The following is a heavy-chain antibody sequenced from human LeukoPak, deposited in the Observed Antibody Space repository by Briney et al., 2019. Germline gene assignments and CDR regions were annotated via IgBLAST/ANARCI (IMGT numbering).Heavy chain of an antibody. CDR2: ISGSGYAI. J-gene: IGHJ4*02. Sequence: PGGSLRLSCTASGFTFSDFHMSWIRQAPGKGLEWVSHISGSGYAIHHPGSVKGRFTISRDNAKNSLYLQMNSLRVEVSAVYYCARLSGTYSRGGDHWGQGTLVTVSS. CDR1: GFTFSDFH. D-gene: IGHD1-26*01. V-gene: IGHV3-11*01. CDR3: ARLSGTYSRGGDH.